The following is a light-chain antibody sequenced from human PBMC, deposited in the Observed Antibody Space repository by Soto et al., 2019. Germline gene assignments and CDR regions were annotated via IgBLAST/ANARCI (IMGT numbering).Light chain of an antibody. CDR3: QHYVTSLTT. Sequence: EIVLTQSPGTLSLSPGERATLSCGASQSVTSNYLAWYQQKPGQAPRLLIFGASIRVTGIPDRFIGSGSGTDFTLTISRLGPEDFAVYYCQHYVTSLTTVGQGTKVDSK. CDR2: GAS. CDR1: QSVTSNY. J-gene: IGKJ1*01. V-gene: IGKV3-20*01.